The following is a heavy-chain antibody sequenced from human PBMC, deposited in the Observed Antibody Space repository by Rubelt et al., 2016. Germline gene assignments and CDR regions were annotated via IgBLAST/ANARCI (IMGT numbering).Heavy chain of an antibody. CDR2: INHSGST. Sequence: GLEWIGEINHSGSTNYNPYLKSRVTISVDTSKNPFSLKLSSVTAADTAVYYCAIHRSKWELLRRHYYIDVWGKGTTVTVSS. V-gene: IGHV4-34*01. CDR3: AIHRSKWELLRRHYYIDV. J-gene: IGHJ6*03. D-gene: IGHD1-26*01.